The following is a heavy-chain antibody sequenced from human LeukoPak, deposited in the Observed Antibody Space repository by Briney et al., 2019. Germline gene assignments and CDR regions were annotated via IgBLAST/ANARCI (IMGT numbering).Heavy chain of an antibody. CDR3: ARGPITTRSHFDY. J-gene: IGHJ4*02. CDR1: GGTFSRHT. D-gene: IGHD3-22*01. CDR2: ITPMFGTS. V-gene: IGHV1-69*01. Sequence: ASVKVSCTASGGTFSRHTISWVRQSPGQGLEWMGGITPMFGTSNYAQKFRGRVTITADESTSTAYMELSSLRSEDTAVYYCARGPITTRSHFDYWGQGTLVTVSS.